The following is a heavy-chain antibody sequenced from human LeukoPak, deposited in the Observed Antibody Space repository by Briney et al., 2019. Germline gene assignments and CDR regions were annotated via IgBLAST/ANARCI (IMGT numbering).Heavy chain of an antibody. CDR1: RYSFTSYW. Sequence: PGESLKISCKGSRYSFTSYWIGWVRQMPGKGLEWMGIIYPGDSDTRYSPSFQGQVTISADKSISTAYLQWSSLKASDTAMYYCARHSVIAAALGAFDIWGQGTMVTVSS. CDR2: IYPGDSDT. D-gene: IGHD6-13*01. CDR3: ARHSVIAAALGAFDI. J-gene: IGHJ3*02. V-gene: IGHV5-51*01.